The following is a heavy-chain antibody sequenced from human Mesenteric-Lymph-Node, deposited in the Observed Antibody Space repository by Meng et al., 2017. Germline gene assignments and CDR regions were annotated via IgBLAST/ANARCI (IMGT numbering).Heavy chain of an antibody. CDR2: INHSGST. Sequence: QLQLQESGPGLVKPSENLSLTCAVYGGSFSGYYWSWIRQTPGKGLEWIGEINHSGSTNYNPSLKSRVTISVDTSKNQFSLKLSSVTAADTAVYYCARGYLWFGNWGQGTLVTVSS. CDR1: GGSFSGYY. V-gene: IGHV4-34*01. J-gene: IGHJ4*02. CDR3: ARGYLWFGN. D-gene: IGHD3-10*01.